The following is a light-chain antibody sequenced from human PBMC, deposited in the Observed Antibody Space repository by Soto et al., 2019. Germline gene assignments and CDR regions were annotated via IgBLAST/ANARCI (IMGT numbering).Light chain of an antibody. CDR1: QSVSSN. CDR3: QQYNNWPPLT. J-gene: IGKJ4*01. V-gene: IGKV3-15*01. CDR2: GAS. Sequence: EIVMTQSPATRSVSPGERATLSCRASQSVSSNLAWYQQKPGQAPRLLIYGASTRATGIPARFSGSGSGTEFTLTISSLQSEDFAVYYCQQYNNWPPLTFGGATKVEIK.